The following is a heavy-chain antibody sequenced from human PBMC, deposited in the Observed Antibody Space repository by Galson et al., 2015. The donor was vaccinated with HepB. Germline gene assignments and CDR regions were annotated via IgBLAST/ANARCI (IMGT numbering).Heavy chain of an antibody. CDR1: GGSISSYY. D-gene: IGHD6-13*01. CDR3: ARHRQQQLGSWFDP. J-gene: IGHJ5*02. V-gene: IGHV4-39*01. Sequence: SETLSLTCTVSGGSISSYYWGWIRQPPGKGLEWIGSIYYSGSTYYNPSLKSRVTISVDTSKNQFSLKLSSVTAADTAVYYCARHRQQQLGSWFDPWGQGTLVTVSS. CDR2: IYYSGST.